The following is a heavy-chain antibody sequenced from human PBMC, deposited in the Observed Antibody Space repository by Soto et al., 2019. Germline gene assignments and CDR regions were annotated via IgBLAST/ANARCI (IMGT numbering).Heavy chain of an antibody. CDR3: ARGRYGDY. V-gene: IGHV1-18*01. CDR2: ISAHNGNT. D-gene: IGHD1-1*01. J-gene: IGHJ4*02. Sequence: QVHLVQSGAEVKKPEASVKVSCQGSGYAFTTYGITWVRQAPGQGLEWMGSISAHNGNTNYAPKLQRRVTLTRDPSTSTAYMELRSLRYDDTAVYYCARGRYGDYWGQGALVTVSS. CDR1: GYAFTTYG.